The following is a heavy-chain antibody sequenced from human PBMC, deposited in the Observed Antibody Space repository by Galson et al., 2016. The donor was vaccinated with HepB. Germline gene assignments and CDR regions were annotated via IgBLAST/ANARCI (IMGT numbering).Heavy chain of an antibody. J-gene: IGHJ4*02. Sequence: LRLSCAASGFNFNTYXXHWXXXAPXXXLXXXSSXXXSGXTXYXXXSVKDRFTISRDNSKNTMYXQMNSLRAEDTAEIYCAKVRGYSYGVGDYWGQGTLVIVSS. CDR1: GFNFNTYX. CDR3: AKVRGYSYGVGDY. D-gene: IGHD5-18*01. V-gene: IGHV3-23*01. CDR2: XXXSGXTX.